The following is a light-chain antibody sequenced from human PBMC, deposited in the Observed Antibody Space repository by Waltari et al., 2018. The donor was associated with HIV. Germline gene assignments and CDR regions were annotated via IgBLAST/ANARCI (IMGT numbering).Light chain of an antibody. Sequence: SYELTQPPSVSVSPGHTARITCSGDALSKQSAYWYHQKPGQAPVSVIQKDSERPAGRPARFSSSSSGSPLTLTISGVQADDEADYTCQSSDTSSHSRVFGIGSNVTVL. CDR3: QSSDTSSHSRV. J-gene: IGLJ1*01. CDR1: ALSKQS. V-gene: IGLV3-25*03. CDR2: KDS.